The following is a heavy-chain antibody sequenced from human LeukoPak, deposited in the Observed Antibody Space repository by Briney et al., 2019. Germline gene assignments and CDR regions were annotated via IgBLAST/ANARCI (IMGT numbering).Heavy chain of an antibody. Sequence: GGSLRLSCAASGFTLSSYWMTWVRQAPGKGLEWVAYIKQDGSEKYYMDSVKGRFTISSDNGKRSLYLHMNSLRAEDTAMYYCARGESSYCRGGCYFASWGQGTLVTISS. V-gene: IGHV3-7*01. J-gene: IGHJ5*01. D-gene: IGHD2-21*02. CDR3: ARGESSYCRGGCYFAS. CDR2: IKQDGSEK. CDR1: GFTLSSYW.